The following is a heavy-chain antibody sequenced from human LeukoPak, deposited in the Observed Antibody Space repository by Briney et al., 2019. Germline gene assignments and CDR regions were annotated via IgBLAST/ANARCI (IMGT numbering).Heavy chain of an antibody. D-gene: IGHD6-19*01. CDR2: IIPILGIA. J-gene: IGHJ5*02. CDR3: ARGPIAVAGTRFDP. V-gene: IGHV1-69*04. CDR1: GGTFSSYA. Sequence: SVKVSCKASGGTFSSYAISWVRQAPGQGLEWMGRIIPILGIANYAQKFQGRVTITADKSTSTAYMELSSLRSEDTAVYYCARGPIAVAGTRFDPWGQGTLVTVSS.